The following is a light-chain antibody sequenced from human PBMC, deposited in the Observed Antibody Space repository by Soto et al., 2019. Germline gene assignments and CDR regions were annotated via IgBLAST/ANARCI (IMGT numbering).Light chain of an antibody. J-gene: IGKJ1*01. Sequence: EIVMTQSPATLSVSPGERATLSCRASQSVSSNLAWYQQKPGQAPRLLIYGASTRATGIPARFSGSGSGTEFTLTINSLQSEDFAIYFCQQYNDWPPDRTFGQGTKVEIK. CDR3: QQYNDWPPDRT. CDR2: GAS. CDR1: QSVSSN. V-gene: IGKV3-15*01.